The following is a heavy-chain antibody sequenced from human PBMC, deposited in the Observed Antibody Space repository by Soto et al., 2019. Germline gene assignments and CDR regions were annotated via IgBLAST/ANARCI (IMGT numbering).Heavy chain of an antibody. D-gene: IGHD2-8*01. V-gene: IGHV3-23*01. CDR1: GFTFSTYA. CDR3: AKDSQGVSAFDF. J-gene: IGHJ3*01. CDR2: IGGSGGST. Sequence: EVQLLESGGGLVQPGGSLRLSCAASGFTFSTYAMSWVRQAPGKGLEWVSAIGGSGGSTDYADSAKGRFTISRDNSRNTLYLQMSSLTVEDTAVYYCAKDSQGVSAFDFWGQGTLVTVSS.